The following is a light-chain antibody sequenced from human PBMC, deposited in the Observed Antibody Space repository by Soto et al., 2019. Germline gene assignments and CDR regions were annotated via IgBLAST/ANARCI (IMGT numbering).Light chain of an antibody. V-gene: IGKV3-20*01. CDR1: QSVSSD. Sequence: EIVMTQSPATLSVSPGERATLSCRASQSVSSDFAWYQQKPGQAPRLLIYGASSRASGTPDRFSGSGSGTDFTLTISRLEPEDFAVYYCQQYSSSPLTFGGGTKVDIK. CDR2: GAS. CDR3: QQYSSSPLT. J-gene: IGKJ4*01.